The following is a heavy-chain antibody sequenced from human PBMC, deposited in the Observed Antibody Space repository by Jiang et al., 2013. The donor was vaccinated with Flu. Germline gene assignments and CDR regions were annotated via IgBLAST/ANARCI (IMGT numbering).Heavy chain of an antibody. D-gene: IGHD3-22*01. Sequence: GAEVKKPGSSVKVSCKASGGTFSSYTISWVRRAPGQGLEWMGRIIPILGIANYAQKFQGRVTITADKSTSTAYMELSSLRSEDTAVYYCARLAGWSDYDSSDSWGQGTLVTVSS. V-gene: IGHV1-69*02. CDR2: IIPILGIA. CDR3: ARLAGWSDYDSSDS. CDR1: GGTFSSYT. J-gene: IGHJ4*02.